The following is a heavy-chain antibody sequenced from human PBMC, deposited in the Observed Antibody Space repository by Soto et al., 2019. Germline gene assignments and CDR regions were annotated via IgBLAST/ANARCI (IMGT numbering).Heavy chain of an antibody. D-gene: IGHD6-19*01. Sequence: PSETLSLTCTVSYGSLSNYYWSWIRQPPGKGLEWIGYIYYAGSTNYNPSLKSRATISVDTSKNQFSLKLRSVTAADTALYYCARDRWQWGFDYWGQGTLVTVSS. J-gene: IGHJ4*02. V-gene: IGHV4-59*01. CDR2: IYYAGST. CDR1: YGSLSNYY. CDR3: ARDRWQWGFDY.